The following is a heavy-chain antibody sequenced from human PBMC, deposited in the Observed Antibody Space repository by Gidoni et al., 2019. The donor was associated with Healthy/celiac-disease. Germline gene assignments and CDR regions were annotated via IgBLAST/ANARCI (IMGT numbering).Heavy chain of an antibody. D-gene: IGHD6-6*01. Sequence: EVQLVESGGGLVKPGGSLRLSCAASGFTFSSYSMNWVRQAPGKGLEWVSSISSSGSTIYYADSVKGRFTISRDNAKNSLYLQMNSLRAEDTAVYYCAGRYSSSPGGPLAFWGQGTLVTVSS. J-gene: IGHJ4*02. CDR2: ISSSGSTI. V-gene: IGHV3-21*01. CDR3: AGRYSSSPGGPLAF. CDR1: GFTFSSYS.